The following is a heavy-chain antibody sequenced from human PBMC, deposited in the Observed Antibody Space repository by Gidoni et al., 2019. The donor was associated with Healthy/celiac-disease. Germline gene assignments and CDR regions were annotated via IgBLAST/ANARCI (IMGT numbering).Heavy chain of an antibody. Sequence: QVQLVESGGGVVQPGRSLRLSCAASGFTFSSYGMHWVRQAPGKGLEWGAVIWYDGSNKNYADSVKGRFTISRDNSKNTLYLQMNSLRAEDTAVYYCARDRVVKAYYYDSSLLFWGQGTLVTVSP. CDR3: ARDRVVKAYYYDSSLLF. CDR2: IWYDGSNK. D-gene: IGHD3-22*01. CDR1: GFTFSSYG. V-gene: IGHV3-33*01. J-gene: IGHJ4*02.